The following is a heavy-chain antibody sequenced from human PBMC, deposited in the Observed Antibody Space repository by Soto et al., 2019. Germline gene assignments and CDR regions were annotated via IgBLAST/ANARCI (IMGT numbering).Heavy chain of an antibody. V-gene: IGHV1-69*05. CDR2: IIPINGTT. J-gene: IGHJ4*02. CDR1: GGTFSSYA. Sequence: SVKVSCKASGGTFSSYAISWVRQAPGQGLEWMGGIIPINGTTNYAQKLQGRVTMTTDTSTSTAYMELRSLRSDDTAVYYCATTRQLVFDYWGQGTLVTVSS. D-gene: IGHD1-1*01. CDR3: ATTRQLVFDY.